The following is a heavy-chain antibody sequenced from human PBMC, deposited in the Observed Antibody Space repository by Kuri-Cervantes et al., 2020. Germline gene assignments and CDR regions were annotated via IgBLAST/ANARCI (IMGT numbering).Heavy chain of an antibody. D-gene: IGHD5-24*01. CDR3: ARVEGKSDAFDI. J-gene: IGHJ3*02. CDR2: ISSSSSYI. Sequence: GESLKISCAASGFSFSDYYMNWVRQAPGKGLEWVSSISSSSSYIYYADSVKGRFTISRDNAKNSLYLQMNSLRAEDTAVYYCARVEGKSDAFDIWGQGTMVTVSS. CDR1: GFSFSDYY. V-gene: IGHV3-21*01.